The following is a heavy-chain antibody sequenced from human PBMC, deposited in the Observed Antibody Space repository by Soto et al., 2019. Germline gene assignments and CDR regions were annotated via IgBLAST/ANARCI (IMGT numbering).Heavy chain of an antibody. D-gene: IGHD7-27*01. CDR1: GGSISSYY. CDR3: ARGLGIPDPGWGQVEVYYFDY. V-gene: IGHV4-59*01. J-gene: IGHJ4*02. Sequence: SETLSLTCTVSGGSISSYYWSWIRQPPGKGLEWIGYIYYSGSTNYNPSLKSRVTISVDTSKNQFSLKLSSVTAADTAVYYCARGLGIPDPGWGQVEVYYFDYWGQGTLVTVSS. CDR2: IYYSGST.